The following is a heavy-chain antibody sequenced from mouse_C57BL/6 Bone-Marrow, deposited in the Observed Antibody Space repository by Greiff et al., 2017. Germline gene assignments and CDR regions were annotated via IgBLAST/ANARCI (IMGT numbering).Heavy chain of an antibody. CDR1: GFTFSDYG. CDR2: ISSGSSTI. CDR3: ASPTTASPFDY. V-gene: IGHV5-17*01. J-gene: IGHJ2*01. D-gene: IGHD1-2*01. Sequence: EVKLVESGGGLVKPGGSLKLSCAASGFTFSDYGMHWVRQAPEKGLEWVAYISSGSSTIYYADTVKGRFTISRDNAKNNLFLQMTSLRSEDTAMYYCASPTTASPFDYWGQGTTLTVSS.